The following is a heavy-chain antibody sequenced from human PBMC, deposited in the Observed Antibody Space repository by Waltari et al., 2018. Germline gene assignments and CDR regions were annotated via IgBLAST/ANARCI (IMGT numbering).Heavy chain of an antibody. CDR2: IYYSGST. CDR1: GGSISSSSYY. Sequence: QLQLQESGPGLVKPSETLSLTCTVSGGSISSSSYYWGWIRPPPGKGLEWIGSIYYSGSTYYNPSLKSRVTISVDTSKNQFSLKLSSVTAADTAVYYCARWVKWELPVRAFDIWGQGTMVTVSS. J-gene: IGHJ3*02. V-gene: IGHV4-39*01. D-gene: IGHD1-26*01. CDR3: ARWVKWELPVRAFDI.